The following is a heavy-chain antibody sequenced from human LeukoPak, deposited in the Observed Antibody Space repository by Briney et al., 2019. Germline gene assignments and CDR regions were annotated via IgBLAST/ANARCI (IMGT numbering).Heavy chain of an antibody. D-gene: IGHD5-24*01. V-gene: IGHV4-59*08. J-gene: IGHJ4*02. CDR2: IYYSGST. CDR1: GGSISSYY. Sequence: SETLSLTCTVSGGSISSYYWSWIRQPPGKGLEWIGYIYYSGSTNYNPSLKSRVTISVDTPKNQFSLKLSSVTAADTAVYYCARVREMAPSYYFDYWGQGTLVTVSS. CDR3: ARVREMAPSYYFDY.